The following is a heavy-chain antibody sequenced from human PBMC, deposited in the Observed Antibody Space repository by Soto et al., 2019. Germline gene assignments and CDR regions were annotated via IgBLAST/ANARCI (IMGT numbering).Heavy chain of an antibody. CDR3: ARGRAFDI. Sequence: QVQLQQWGAGLLKPSETLSPTCAVYGGSFSGYYWIWIRQPPGKGLEWIGEINHRGSTNYNPSLKSRVTISVDTSKNQFSLKLSSVTAADTAVYYCARGRAFDIWGQGTMVTVSS. J-gene: IGHJ3*02. CDR2: INHRGST. CDR1: GGSFSGYY. V-gene: IGHV4-34*01.